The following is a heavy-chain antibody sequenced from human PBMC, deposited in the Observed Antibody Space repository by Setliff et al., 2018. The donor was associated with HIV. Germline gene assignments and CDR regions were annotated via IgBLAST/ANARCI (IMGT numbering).Heavy chain of an antibody. J-gene: IGHJ4*02. D-gene: IGHD1-1*01. Sequence: ASVKVSCKASGYTFTSYGISWVRQAPGQGLEWMGWISAYNGNTNYAQKLQGRVTMTTDTSTSTAYMELRSLGSDDTAVYYCARRARESTALHSDWNDVLFFDYWGQGTLVTVS. V-gene: IGHV1-18*01. CDR1: GYTFTSYG. CDR2: ISAYNGNT. CDR3: ARRARESTALHSDWNDVLFFDY.